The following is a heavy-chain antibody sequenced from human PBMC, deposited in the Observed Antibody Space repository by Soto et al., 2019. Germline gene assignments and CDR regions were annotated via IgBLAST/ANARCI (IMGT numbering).Heavy chain of an antibody. Sequence: QVQLVQSGAEVKKPGASVKVSCKASGYTFTSYDINWVRQATGQGLEWMGWMNPNSGNTGYAQKFQGRVTMTRNTSISTAYMELSSLRSEGTAVYYCVSDSGGYYGMDVWGQGTTVTVSS. CDR3: VSDSGGYYGMDV. V-gene: IGHV1-8*01. D-gene: IGHD3-10*01. CDR1: GYTFTSYD. CDR2: MNPNSGNT. J-gene: IGHJ6*02.